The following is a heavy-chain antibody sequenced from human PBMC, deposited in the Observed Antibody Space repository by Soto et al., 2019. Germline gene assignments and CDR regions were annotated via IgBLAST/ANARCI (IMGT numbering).Heavy chain of an antibody. V-gene: IGHV4-59*08. CDR3: ARHAVSSSWPFDY. CDR1: GGSISSYY. D-gene: IGHD6-13*01. J-gene: IGHJ4*02. Sequence: SETLSLTCTVSGGSISSYYWSWIRQPPGKGLEWIGYIYYSGSTNYNPSLKSRVTISVDTSKNQFSLKLSSVTAADTAVYYCARHAVSSSWPFDYWGQGTLVTVS. CDR2: IYYSGST.